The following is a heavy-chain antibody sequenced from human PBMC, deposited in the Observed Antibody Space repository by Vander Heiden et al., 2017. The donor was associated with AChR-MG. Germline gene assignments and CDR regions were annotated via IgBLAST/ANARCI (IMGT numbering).Heavy chain of an antibody. CDR2: IYYSGST. J-gene: IGHJ3*02. Sequence: QVQLQESGPGLVKPSQTLSLTCTVSGGSISSGGYYWSWIRQHPGKGLEWIGYIYYSGSTYYNPSLKSRVTISVDTSKNQFSLKLSSVTAADTAVYYCARVLGRSGYYTDNHDAFDIWGQGTMVTVSS. CDR3: ARVLGRSGYYTDNHDAFDI. V-gene: IGHV4-31*03. D-gene: IGHD3-3*01. CDR1: GGSISSGGYY.